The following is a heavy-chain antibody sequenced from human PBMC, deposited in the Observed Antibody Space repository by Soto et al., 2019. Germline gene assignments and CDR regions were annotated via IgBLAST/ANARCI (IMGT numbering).Heavy chain of an antibody. CDR1: GGTFSSYA. CDR3: ARILGYYYDSSGYRNWFDP. Sequence: SVKVSCKASGGTFSSYATSWVRQAPGQGLEWMGGIIPIFGTANYAQKFQGRVTITADESTSTAYMELSSLRSEDTAVYYCARILGYYYDSSGYRNWFDPWGQGTLVTASS. D-gene: IGHD3-22*01. J-gene: IGHJ5*02. V-gene: IGHV1-69*13. CDR2: IIPIFGTA.